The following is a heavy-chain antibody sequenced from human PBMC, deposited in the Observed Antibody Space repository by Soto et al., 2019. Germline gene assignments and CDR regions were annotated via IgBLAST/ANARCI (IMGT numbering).Heavy chain of an antibody. CDR2: ISAYNGNT. D-gene: IGHD3-10*01. Sequence: QVQLVQSGAEVKKPGASVKVSCKASGYTFTSYGISWVRQAPGQGLEWMGWISAYNGNTNYAQKLQGRVTMTTDTSTRTAYMELRSLRSDDTAVYYCARGGDGLLWFGDGGVYFDYWGQGTLVTVSS. V-gene: IGHV1-18*01. J-gene: IGHJ4*02. CDR3: ARGGDGLLWFGDGGVYFDY. CDR1: GYTFTSYG.